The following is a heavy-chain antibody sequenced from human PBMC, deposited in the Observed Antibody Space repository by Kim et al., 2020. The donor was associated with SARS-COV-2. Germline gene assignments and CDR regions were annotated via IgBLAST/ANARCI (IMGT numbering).Heavy chain of an antibody. Sequence: TGNPTYGQGFTGRFVFSVDTSVSTAYLQISSLKAEDTAVYYCARDPWAYWGQGTLVTVSS. CDR2: TGNP. CDR3: ARDPWAY. V-gene: IGHV7-4-1*02. J-gene: IGHJ4*02.